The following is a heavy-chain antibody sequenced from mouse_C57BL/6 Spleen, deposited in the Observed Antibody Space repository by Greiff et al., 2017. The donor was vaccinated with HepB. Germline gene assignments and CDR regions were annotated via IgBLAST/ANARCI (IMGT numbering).Heavy chain of an antibody. CDR3: ARRGLYGYYFDY. D-gene: IGHD1-1*02. V-gene: IGHV3-6*01. CDR1: GYSITSGYY. Sequence: DVKLQESGPGLVKPSQSLSLTCSVTGYSITSGYYWNWIRQFPGNKLEWMGYISYDGSNNYNPSLKNRISITRDTSKNQFFLKLNSVTTEDTATYYCARRGLYGYYFDYWGQGTTLTVSS. CDR2: ISYDGSN. J-gene: IGHJ2*01.